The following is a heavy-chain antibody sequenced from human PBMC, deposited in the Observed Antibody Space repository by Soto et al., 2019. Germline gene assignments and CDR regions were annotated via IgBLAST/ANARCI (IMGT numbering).Heavy chain of an antibody. CDR2: ISYDGSNK. Sequence: GGSLRLSCAASGFTFSSYAMHWVRQAPGKGLEWVAVISYDGSNKYYADSVKGRFTISTDNSKNTLYLQMNSLRAEDTAVYYCAREYSSPRNWFDPWGQGTLVTVSS. CDR1: GFTFSSYA. D-gene: IGHD6-13*01. V-gene: IGHV3-30-3*01. J-gene: IGHJ5*02. CDR3: AREYSSPRNWFDP.